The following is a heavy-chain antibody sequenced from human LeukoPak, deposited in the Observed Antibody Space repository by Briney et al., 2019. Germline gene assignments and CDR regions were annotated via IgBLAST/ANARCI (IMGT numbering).Heavy chain of an antibody. J-gene: IGHJ4*02. Sequence: GGSLRLSCVASGLSFGSYWMDWVRQAPGKGREWGANVRKDGGDIHYVDSVKGRFTIYRDNAKNSVYLQMHSLRAEATAMYYCARDAFGDFSYWGQGILVTVSS. CDR3: ARDAFGDFSY. CDR2: VRKDGGDI. V-gene: IGHV3-7*01. D-gene: IGHD3-10*01. CDR1: GLSFGSYW.